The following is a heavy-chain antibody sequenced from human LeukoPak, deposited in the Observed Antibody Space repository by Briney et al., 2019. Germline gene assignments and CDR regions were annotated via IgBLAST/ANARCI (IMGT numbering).Heavy chain of an antibody. CDR1: GFTFSNAW. CDR2: IKSKTDGGTT. J-gene: IGHJ5*02. V-gene: IGHV3-15*01. D-gene: IGHD3-3*01. CDR3: TTSRMTIFGVVILWSVP. Sequence: PGGSLRLSCAASGFTFSNAWMSWVRQAPGKGLEWVGRIKSKTDGGTTDYAAPVKGRFTISRDDSTNTLYLQMNSLKTEDPAVYFCTTSRMTIFGVVILWSVPSGQGNLVAVSS.